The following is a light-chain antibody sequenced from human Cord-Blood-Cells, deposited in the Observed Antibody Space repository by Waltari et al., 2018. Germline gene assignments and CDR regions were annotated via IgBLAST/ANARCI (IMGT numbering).Light chain of an antibody. CDR3: QQSYSTPPWT. CDR2: AAS. J-gene: IGKJ1*01. V-gene: IGKV1-39*01. CDR1: QSIRSY. Sequence: DIQMTQSPSSLSASVGDRDTITCRASQSIRSYVNWYQQKPRKAPNLLIYAASILQSGVPSRCSVSRSATDFTLTISSLQPEDFATYYCQQSYSTPPWTFGQGTKVEIK.